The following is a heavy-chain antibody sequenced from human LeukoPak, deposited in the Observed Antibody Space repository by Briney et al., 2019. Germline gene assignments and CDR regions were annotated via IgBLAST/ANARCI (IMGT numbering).Heavy chain of an antibody. Sequence: ASVKVSCKASGYTFTSYDINWVRQATGQGLEWMGWINPNSGGTNYAQKFQGRVTMTRDTSISTAYMELSRLRSDDTAVYYCAGITMMSQRVVDYWGQGTLVTVSS. J-gene: IGHJ4*02. V-gene: IGHV1-2*02. CDR1: GYTFTSYD. D-gene: IGHD3-22*01. CDR2: INPNSGGT. CDR3: AGITMMSQRVVDY.